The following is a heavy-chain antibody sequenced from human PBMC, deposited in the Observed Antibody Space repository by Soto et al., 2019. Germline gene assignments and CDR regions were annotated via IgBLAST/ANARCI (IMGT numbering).Heavy chain of an antibody. CDR3: ARDRGIVGASRKGYGMDV. CDR1: GFTFSSKG. D-gene: IGHD1-26*01. J-gene: IGHJ6*02. V-gene: IGHV3-33*01. CDR2: IWYDGSNK. Sequence: QVQLVESGGGVVQPGRSLRLSCEAPGFTFSSKGMHGVRQAPGKGLGWGEVIWYDGSNKYYADSVKGRFTISRDNSKNTLYLQMNSLRAEDTAVYYCARDRGIVGASRKGYGMDVWGQGTTVTVSS.